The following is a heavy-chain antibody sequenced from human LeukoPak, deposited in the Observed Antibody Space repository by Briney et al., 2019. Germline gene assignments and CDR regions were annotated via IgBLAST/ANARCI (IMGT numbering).Heavy chain of an antibody. CDR3: AKGVYYDSSGPLDY. J-gene: IGHJ4*02. CDR1: GFTFDDYA. CDR2: ISWNSGSI. V-gene: IGHV3-9*01. Sequence: PGGSLRLSCAASGFTFDDYAMHWVRQAPGKGLEWVSGISWNSGSIGYADSVKGRFTISRDNAKNSLYLQMNSLRAEDTALYYCAKGVYYDSSGPLDYWGQGTLVTVSS. D-gene: IGHD3-22*01.